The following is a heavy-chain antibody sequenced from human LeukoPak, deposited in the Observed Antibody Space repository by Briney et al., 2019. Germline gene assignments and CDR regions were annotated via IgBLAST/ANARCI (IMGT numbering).Heavy chain of an antibody. D-gene: IGHD6-6*01. J-gene: IGHJ6*02. CDR3: ARDPYSSTWSYGMDV. Sequence: PGGSPRLSCAASGFTFSSYWMSWVRQAPGKGLEWVANIKQDGSEEVYVDSVKGRFTISRDNAKNSLFLQMNTLRAEDTAVYYCARDPYSSTWSYGMDVWGQGTTVTVSS. CDR2: IKQDGSEE. CDR1: GFTFSSYW. V-gene: IGHV3-7*05.